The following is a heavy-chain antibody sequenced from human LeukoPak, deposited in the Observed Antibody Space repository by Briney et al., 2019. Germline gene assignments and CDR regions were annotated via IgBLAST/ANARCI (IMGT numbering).Heavy chain of an antibody. Sequence: SEALSLTCTVSGGSISSYYWRWIRQPPGKGLEWIGYIYYSGSTNYNPSLKSRLTITVDTSKNQFSLKLSSVPAADTAVYYCARKSFWSGPKPFDYWGQGTLVTVSS. J-gene: IGHJ4*02. V-gene: IGHV4-59*12. D-gene: IGHD3-3*01. CDR1: GGSISSYY. CDR3: ARKSFWSGPKPFDY. CDR2: IYYSGST.